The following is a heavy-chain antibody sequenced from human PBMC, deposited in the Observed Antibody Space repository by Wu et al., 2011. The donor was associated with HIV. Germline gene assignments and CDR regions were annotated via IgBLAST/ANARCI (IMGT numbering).Heavy chain of an antibody. CDR3: ARGPDVGSGSYLDDWFDP. CDR1: GYSFTSYY. J-gene: IGHJ5*02. D-gene: IGHD3-10*01. CDR2: INPSGGST. V-gene: IGHV1-46*01. Sequence: QVQLVQSGAEVKNPGASVKVSCKASGYSFTSYYMHWVRQAPGQGLEWMGIINPSGGSTTYAQKFQGRVTMTRDTSINTAYMELSRLTSDDTAVYYCARGPDVGSGSYLDDWFDPGAREPVVTGLL.